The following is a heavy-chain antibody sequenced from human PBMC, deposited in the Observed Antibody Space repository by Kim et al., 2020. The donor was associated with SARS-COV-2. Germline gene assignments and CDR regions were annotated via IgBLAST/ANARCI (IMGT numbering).Heavy chain of an antibody. CDR3: AGGGYYWWFDGNGNDY. CDR2: ISYDGSNI. D-gene: IGHD2-8*02. CDR1: GFTFSSYA. J-gene: IGHJ4*02. Sequence: GGSLRLSCAASGFTFSSYAMHWVRQAPGKGLEWVAVISYDGSNIYYADSVKGRFTISRDNSKNTLYLQMNSLRAVDTAVYYCAGGGYYWWFDGNGNDYWGQGTLVTVSS. V-gene: IGHV3-30-3*01.